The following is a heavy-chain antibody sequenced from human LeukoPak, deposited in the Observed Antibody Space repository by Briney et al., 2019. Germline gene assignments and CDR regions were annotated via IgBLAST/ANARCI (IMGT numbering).Heavy chain of an antibody. J-gene: IGHJ5*02. CDR3: ARMRNRFDYGREYTWFDP. D-gene: IGHD4/OR15-4a*01. Sequence: GSXXLSCAASGFTFSNYXXXXVRQAPGKXXXXXXXXXXXXGNTXXXXSVKGRXXXXXDXSKNTLYLQMNSLRAEDTAVYFCARMRNRFDYGREYTWFDPWGQGTLVTVSS. V-gene: IGHV3-23*01. CDR1: GFTFSNYX. CDR2: XXXXXGNT.